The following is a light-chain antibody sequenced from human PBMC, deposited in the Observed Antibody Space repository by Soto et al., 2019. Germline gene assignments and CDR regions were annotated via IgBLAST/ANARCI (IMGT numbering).Light chain of an antibody. Sequence: EIVLTQSPATLSLSPGERATLSCRASQSVSSYLAWYQQKPGQAPRLLIYDASNRATGVPARFSGSGSGTDFTLTISSVQPDDFATYYCQHYNSYPYTFGQGTRLEI. CDR1: QSVSSY. J-gene: IGKJ5*01. CDR3: QHYNSYPYT. V-gene: IGKV3-11*01. CDR2: DAS.